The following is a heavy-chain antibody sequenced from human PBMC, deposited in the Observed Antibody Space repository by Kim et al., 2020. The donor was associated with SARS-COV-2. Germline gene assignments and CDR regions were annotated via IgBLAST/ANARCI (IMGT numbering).Heavy chain of an antibody. D-gene: IGHD1-26*01. Sequence: FQGRVTITADESTSTAYMELSSLRSEDTAVYYCARDLGDGSTSAGYYFDYWGQGTLVTVSS. CDR3: ARDLGDGSTSAGYYFDY. V-gene: IGHV1-69*01. J-gene: IGHJ4*02.